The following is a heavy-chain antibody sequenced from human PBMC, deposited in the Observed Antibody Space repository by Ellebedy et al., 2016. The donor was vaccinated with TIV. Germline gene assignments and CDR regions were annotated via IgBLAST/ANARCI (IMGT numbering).Heavy chain of an antibody. Sequence: ASVKVSCKASGGTFSSYAISWVRQAPGQGLEWMGGIIPIFGTANYAHKFQGRVTITADESTSTAYMELSSLRSEDTAFYYCAREPRPDFWSVHRWFDPWGQGTLVTVSS. V-gene: IGHV1-69*13. J-gene: IGHJ5*02. CDR3: AREPRPDFWSVHRWFDP. CDR2: IIPIFGTA. CDR1: GGTFSSYA. D-gene: IGHD3-3*01.